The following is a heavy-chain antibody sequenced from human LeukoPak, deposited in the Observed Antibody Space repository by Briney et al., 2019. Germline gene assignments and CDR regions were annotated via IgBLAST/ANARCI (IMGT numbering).Heavy chain of an antibody. CDR3: ARDRNYYFDY. V-gene: IGHV3-30*04. D-gene: IGHD1-14*01. J-gene: IGHJ4*02. CDR1: GFTLSSYA. Sequence: PGGSLRLSCAASGFTLSSYAMHWVRQAPGKGLEWVAVISYDGSNKYYADSVKGRFTISRDNSKNTLYLQMNSLRAEDTAVYYCARDRNYYFDYWGQGTLVTVSS. CDR2: ISYDGSNK.